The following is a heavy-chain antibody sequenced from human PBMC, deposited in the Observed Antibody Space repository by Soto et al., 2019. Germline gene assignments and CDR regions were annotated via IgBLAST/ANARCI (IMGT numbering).Heavy chain of an antibody. CDR2: FIPIFGTA. V-gene: IGHV1-69*01. J-gene: IGHJ4*02. CDR3: ARSGYSYGPNMD. CDR1: RGSFSASG. D-gene: IGHD5-18*01. Sequence: LVQSGAEVKKPGSSVKVSCRAGRGSFSASGFSWVRQAPGQGLEWVGGFIPIFGTANYAQKFQDRVTITADESTSTVYMELRSLRSEDTALFYSARSGYSYGPNMDWGQGTLVTVST.